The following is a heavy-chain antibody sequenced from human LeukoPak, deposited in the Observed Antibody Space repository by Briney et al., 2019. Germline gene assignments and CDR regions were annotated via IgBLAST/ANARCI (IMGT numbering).Heavy chain of an antibody. CDR2: ISGSGGST. V-gene: IGHV3-23*01. J-gene: IGHJ4*02. CDR1: GFTFSNYG. Sequence: PGGSLRLSCAASGFTFSNYGMNWVRQAPGKGLEWVSAISGSGGSTYYADSVKGRFTISRDNSKNTLYLQMNSLRAEDTAVYYCAKDSSSRGWVFDYWGQGTLVTVSS. CDR3: AKDSSSRGWVFDY. D-gene: IGHD3-10*01.